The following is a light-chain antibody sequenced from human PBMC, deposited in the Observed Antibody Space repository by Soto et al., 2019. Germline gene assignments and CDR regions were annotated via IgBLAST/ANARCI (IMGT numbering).Light chain of an antibody. V-gene: IGKV1-39*01. CDR3: QQSHSTPLT. J-gene: IGKJ4*01. CDR2: SVY. CDR1: QTISTY. Sequence: DIQMTQSPSSLSASVGDRVTITCRASQTISTYLNWYQHKPGKAPKLLIYSVYNLQSGVPSRFSGSGSGTDFILTISSLQPEDFATYYCQQSHSTPLTFGGGTKVDIK.